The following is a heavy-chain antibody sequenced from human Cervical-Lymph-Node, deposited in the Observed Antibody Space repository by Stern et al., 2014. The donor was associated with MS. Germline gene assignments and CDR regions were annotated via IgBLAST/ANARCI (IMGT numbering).Heavy chain of an antibody. D-gene: IGHD2-21*01. Sequence: VQLVESGAEVKKPGASVKVSCTTSGYSFINYDITWVRQAAGQGFEWMGWMNPISGNTDCAQKFEGRVTMTRTTSMNIAYMELSNLTSEDTALYYCTCGLEYWGQGTLVTVSS. V-gene: IGHV1-8*01. CDR1: GYSFINYD. CDR2: MNPISGNT. J-gene: IGHJ4*02. CDR3: TCGLEY.